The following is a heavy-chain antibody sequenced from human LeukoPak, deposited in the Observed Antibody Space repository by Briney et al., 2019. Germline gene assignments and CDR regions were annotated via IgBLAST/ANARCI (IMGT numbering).Heavy chain of an antibody. CDR2: ISSSSSTI. Sequence: GGSPRLSCAASGFTFSSYSMNWVRQAPGKGLEWVSYISSSSSTIYYADSVKGRFTISRDNAKNSLYLQMNSLRDEDTAVYYCARGGYDFWSGYLGGGPYYFDYWGQGTLVTVSS. CDR1: GFTFSSYS. V-gene: IGHV3-48*02. J-gene: IGHJ4*02. CDR3: ARGGYDFWSGYLGGGPYYFDY. D-gene: IGHD3-3*01.